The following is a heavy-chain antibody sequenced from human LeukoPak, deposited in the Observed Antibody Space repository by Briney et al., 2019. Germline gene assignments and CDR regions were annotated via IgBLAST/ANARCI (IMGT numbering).Heavy chain of an antibody. V-gene: IGHV3-30*02. CDR3: AKASSVPNSRSLYFLDS. D-gene: IGHD3-3*01. CDR1: GFTFSAYG. Sequence: GGSLRLSCAAPGFTFSAYGMHWVRQAPGKGLEWVAFIRYDGSNKYYADSVKGRFTISRDSSKNTLFLQMNNLRDEDTAVYFCAKASSVPNSRSLYFLDSWGQGTLVTVSS. J-gene: IGHJ4*02. CDR2: IRYDGSNK.